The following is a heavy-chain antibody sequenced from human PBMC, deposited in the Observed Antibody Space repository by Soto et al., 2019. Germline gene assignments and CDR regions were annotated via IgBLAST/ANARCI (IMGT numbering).Heavy chain of an antibody. CDR3: ASEWESSDCYHKWFDP. V-gene: IGHV1-18*01. CDR2: ISAYNGNT. D-gene: IGHD2-21*02. CDR1: GYTFTSYG. J-gene: IGHJ5*02. Sequence: GASVKVSCKASGYTFTSYGISWVRQAPGQGLEWMGWISAYNGNTNYAQKLQGRVTMTTDTSTSTAYMEPRSLRSDDTAVYYCASEWESSDCYHKWFDPWRQGALVTVSS.